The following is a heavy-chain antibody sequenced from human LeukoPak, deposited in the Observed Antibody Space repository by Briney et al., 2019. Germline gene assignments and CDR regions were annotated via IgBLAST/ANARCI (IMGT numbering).Heavy chain of an antibody. CDR1: GYTFTSYG. D-gene: IGHD1-14*01. Sequence: ASVKVSCEASGYTFTSYGINWVRQAPGQGLEWMGWISAYNGNTDYAQKVVGRVTMTTDASTSTAYMELRSLRSDDTAVYYCARGAGFAEPLPEYWGQGTLLTVSS. CDR2: ISAYNGNT. V-gene: IGHV1-18*01. J-gene: IGHJ4*02. CDR3: ARGAGFAEPLPEY.